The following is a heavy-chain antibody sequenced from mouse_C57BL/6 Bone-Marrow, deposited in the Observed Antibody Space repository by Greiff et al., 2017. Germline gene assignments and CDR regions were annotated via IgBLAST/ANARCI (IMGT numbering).Heavy chain of an antibody. CDR2: INPSSGYT. J-gene: IGHJ2*01. CDR1: GYTFTSYT. Sequence: QVQLQQSGAELARPGASVKMSCKASGYTFTSYTMHWVKQRPGQGLEWIGYINPSSGYTKYNQKFKDKATLTADKSSSTAYMQLGSLTSEDSAVYYCARSFIYYYGSSYYFDDWGQGTTLTVSS. D-gene: IGHD1-1*01. V-gene: IGHV1-4*01. CDR3: ARSFIYYYGSSYYFDD.